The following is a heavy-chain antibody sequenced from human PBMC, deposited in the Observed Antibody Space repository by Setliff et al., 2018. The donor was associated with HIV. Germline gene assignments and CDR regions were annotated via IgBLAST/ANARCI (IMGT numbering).Heavy chain of an antibody. CDR3: AREIWAYGLMGS. J-gene: IGHJ5*02. Sequence: SETLSLTCTVSGGSISSSIYYWGWIRQPPGKGLEWTGFIYYSGSTYYYGGSTYYNPSLKSRVTISVDTSKNQFSLKLTSVTAADTAVYYCAREIWAYGLMGSWGQGTLVTVSS. D-gene: IGHD4-17*01. V-gene: IGHV4-39*07. CDR2: IYYSGSTYYYGGST. CDR1: GGSISSSIYY.